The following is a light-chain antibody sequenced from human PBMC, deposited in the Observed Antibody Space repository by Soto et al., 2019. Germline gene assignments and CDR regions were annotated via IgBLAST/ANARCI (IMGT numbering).Light chain of an antibody. CDR3: QQYNNWPKT. J-gene: IGKJ1*01. V-gene: IGKV3-15*01. Sequence: EIVMTQSPATLSVSPGERATLSCRASQSVSSNLAWYQQKPGQASSLLIYGASISATGIPARFSGSGSGSEFTLTISSLQSEDFAVYYCQQYNNWPKTFGQGTKV. CDR2: GAS. CDR1: QSVSSN.